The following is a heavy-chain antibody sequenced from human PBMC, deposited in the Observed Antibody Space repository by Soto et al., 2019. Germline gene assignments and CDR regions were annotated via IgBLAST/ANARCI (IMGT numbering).Heavy chain of an antibody. Sequence: PAGSLRLSCAASGFTFSSYAMHWVRQAPGKGLEWVAVISYDGSNKYYADSVKGRFTISRDNSKNTLYLQMNSLRAEDTAVYYCAREGGSSSWYVPYYYYYYGMDVWGQGTTVTVSS. D-gene: IGHD6-13*01. CDR2: ISYDGSNK. J-gene: IGHJ6*02. V-gene: IGHV3-30-3*01. CDR3: AREGGSSSWYVPYYYYYYGMDV. CDR1: GFTFSSYA.